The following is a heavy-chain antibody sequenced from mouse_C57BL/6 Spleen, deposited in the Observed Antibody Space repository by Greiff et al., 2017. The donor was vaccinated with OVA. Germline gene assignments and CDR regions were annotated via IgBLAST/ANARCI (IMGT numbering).Heavy chain of an antibody. CDR2: ISSGSSTI. Sequence: EVQVVESGGGLVKPGGSLKLSCAASGFTFSDYGMHWVRQAPEKGLEWVAYISSGSSTIYYADTVKGRFTISRDNAKNTLFLQMTSLRSEDTAMYYCARERGYYEDAMDYWGQGTSVTVSS. D-gene: IGHD2-4*01. CDR3: ARERGYYEDAMDY. V-gene: IGHV5-17*01. CDR1: GFTFSDYG. J-gene: IGHJ4*01.